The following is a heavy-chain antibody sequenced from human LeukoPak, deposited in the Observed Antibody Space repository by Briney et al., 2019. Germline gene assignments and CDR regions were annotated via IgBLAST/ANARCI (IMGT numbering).Heavy chain of an antibody. D-gene: IGHD3-22*01. CDR2: IVVGSGNT. J-gene: IGHJ3*02. V-gene: IGHV1-58*02. CDR1: GFTFTSSA. Sequence: SVKVSCKASGFTFTSSAMQWVRQARGQRLEWIGWIVVGSGNTNYAQNFQKRVPITRDMSTGTAYMELSSLRSEDTAVYYCAADPYYFDTSGYSYAFDIWGQGTMVTVSS. CDR3: AADPYYFDTSGYSYAFDI.